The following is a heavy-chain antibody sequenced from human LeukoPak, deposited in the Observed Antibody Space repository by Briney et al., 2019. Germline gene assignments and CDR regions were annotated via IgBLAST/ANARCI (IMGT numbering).Heavy chain of an antibody. CDR2: ISYDGSNK. CDR1: GFTFSSYG. Sequence: GSLRLSFAASGFTFSSYGVHWVRQAPGKGLEWVAVISYDGSNKYYADSVKGRFTISRDNSKNTLYLQMNSLRAEDTAVYYCAKDPSSSWYSGFDYWGQGTLVTVSS. CDR3: AKDPSSSWYSGFDY. J-gene: IGHJ4*02. V-gene: IGHV3-30*18. D-gene: IGHD6-13*01.